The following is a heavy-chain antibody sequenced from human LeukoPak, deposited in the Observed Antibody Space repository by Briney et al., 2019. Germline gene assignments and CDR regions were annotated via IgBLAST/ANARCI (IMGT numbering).Heavy chain of an antibody. Sequence: SETLSLTCAVYGGSFSGYYWSWIRQPPGKGLEWIGEINHSGSTDYNPSLKSRVTISVDTSKNQFSLKLSSVTAADTAVYYCARLDRYGSGSYRKVVFDYWGQGTLVTVSS. D-gene: IGHD3-10*01. CDR2: INHSGST. J-gene: IGHJ4*02. CDR1: GGSFSGYY. CDR3: ARLDRYGSGSYRKVVFDY. V-gene: IGHV4-34*01.